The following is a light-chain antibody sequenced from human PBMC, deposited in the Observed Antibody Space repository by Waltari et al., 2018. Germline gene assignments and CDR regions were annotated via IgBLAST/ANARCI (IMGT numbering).Light chain of an antibody. J-gene: IGKJ5*01. V-gene: IGKV1-5*03. CDR1: QSVSKW. CDR3: QNYNSDLGVT. Sequence: DIQITQSPSTLSASVGDRVTITCRASQSVSKWLAWYQQKPGKVPKLLNYQASILEDGVPSRFRGSGSGPECTLTITSLQPDDFATYYCQNYNSDLGVTFGQGTRLEIK. CDR2: QAS.